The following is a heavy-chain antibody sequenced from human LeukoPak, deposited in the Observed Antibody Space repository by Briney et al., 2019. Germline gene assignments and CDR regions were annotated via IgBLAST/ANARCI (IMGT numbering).Heavy chain of an antibody. D-gene: IGHD3-22*01. CDR1: GFTFSSYA. Sequence: PGGSLRLPCAASGFTFSSYAMSWVRQAPGKGLEWVSAISGSGGSTYYADSVKGRFTISRDNSKNTLYLQMNSLRAEDTAVYYCAKEIGSDYYDSSGYTNPFDYWGQGTLVTVSS. CDR3: AKEIGSDYYDSSGYTNPFDY. J-gene: IGHJ4*02. V-gene: IGHV3-23*01. CDR2: ISGSGGST.